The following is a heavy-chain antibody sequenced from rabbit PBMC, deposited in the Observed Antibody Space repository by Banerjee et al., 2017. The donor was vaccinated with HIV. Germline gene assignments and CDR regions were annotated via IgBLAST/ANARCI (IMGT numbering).Heavy chain of an antibody. CDR3: ARDRPKSSGYLFDL. CDR2: IYAGGSDST. CDR1: GFSFSGNYF. V-gene: IGHV1S40*01. J-gene: IGHJ4*01. D-gene: IGHD1-1*01. Sequence: QSLEESGGDLVKPGASLTLTCTASGFSFSGNYFMCWVRQAPGKGLEWIACIYAGGSDSTYYASWARGRFTVSKTSSTTVTLQMTSLTAADTATYFCARDRPKSSGYLFDLWGPGTLVTVS.